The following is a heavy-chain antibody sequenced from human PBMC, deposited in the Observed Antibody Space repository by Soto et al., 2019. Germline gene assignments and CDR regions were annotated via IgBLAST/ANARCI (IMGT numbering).Heavy chain of an antibody. CDR3: AREPKALIVGVVATNDPLDI. V-gene: IGHV3-21*01. J-gene: IGHJ3*02. CDR1: GFTFSSHS. D-gene: IGHD2-15*01. CDR2: ISSSSSYI. Sequence: EVQLVESGGGLVKPGGSLRLSCGASGFTFSSHSMNWVRQAPGKGLEWVSSISSSSSYIHYADSVKGRFTISRDNAKNPLYQKRNTLRAEDTAVYYGAREPKALIVGVVATNDPLDIWGQGKMVPVST.